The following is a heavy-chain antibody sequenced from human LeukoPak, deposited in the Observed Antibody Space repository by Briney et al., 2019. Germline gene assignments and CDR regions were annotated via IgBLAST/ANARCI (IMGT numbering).Heavy chain of an antibody. Sequence: PGGSLRLSCAASGFTFSSFAMTWVRQAPGKGLEWVSSITGNHGPTYNTDSVKGRFTISRDNSQKTLYLKMNSLRAEDTAVYYRTKDPNGDYVGAFDPWGQGTLVTVSS. CDR2: ITGNHGPT. D-gene: IGHD4-17*01. J-gene: IGHJ5*02. V-gene: IGHV3-23*01. CDR3: TKDPNGDYVGAFDP. CDR1: GFTFSSFA.